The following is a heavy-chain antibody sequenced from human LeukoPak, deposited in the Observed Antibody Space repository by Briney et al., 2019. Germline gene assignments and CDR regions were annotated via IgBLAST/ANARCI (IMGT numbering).Heavy chain of an antibody. CDR3: AKAGDGYNLFDY. Sequence: GGALRLSCAASGFTFSSYGMHWVRQAPGKGLEWVTFIRYEGSNKYYADSVNGRFTISRDNSKNTLYLQMNSLRAEDTAVYYCAKAGDGYNLFDYWGQGTLVTVSS. V-gene: IGHV3-30*02. CDR2: IRYEGSNK. CDR1: GFTFSSYG. J-gene: IGHJ4*02. D-gene: IGHD5-24*01.